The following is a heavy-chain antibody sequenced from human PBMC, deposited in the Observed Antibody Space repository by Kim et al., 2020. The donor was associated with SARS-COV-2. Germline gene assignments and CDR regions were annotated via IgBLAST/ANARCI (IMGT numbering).Heavy chain of an antibody. CDR1: GGSISSGGYY. D-gene: IGHD6-13*01. CDR2: IYYSGST. V-gene: IGHV4-31*03. J-gene: IGHJ4*02. CDR3: ARCSSGCFDY. Sequence: SETLSLTCTVSGGSISSGGYYWSWIRQHPGKGLEWIGYIYYSGSTYYNPSLKSRVTISVDTSKNQFSLKLSSVTAADTAVYYCARCSSGCFDYWGQGTLVTVSS.